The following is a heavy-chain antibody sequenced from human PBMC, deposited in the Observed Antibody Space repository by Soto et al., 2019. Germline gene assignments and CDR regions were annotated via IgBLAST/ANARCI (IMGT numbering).Heavy chain of an antibody. D-gene: IGHD6-13*01. V-gene: IGHV4-59*01. J-gene: IGHJ4*02. CDR2: VYNSGST. CDR1: GGSISSNY. CDR3: ARYHREAVAGYTLDN. Sequence: SETLSLTCTVSGGSISSNYWTWIRQPPGKGLEWIGYVYNSGSTNYNPSLKSRVTISEDTSKSQFSLKVNSMTAADTAVYYCARYHREAVAGYTLDNWGQGILVTVSS.